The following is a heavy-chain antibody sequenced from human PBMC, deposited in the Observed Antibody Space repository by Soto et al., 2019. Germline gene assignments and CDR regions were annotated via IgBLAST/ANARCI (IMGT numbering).Heavy chain of an antibody. J-gene: IGHJ4*02. Sequence: GESLKISCKASGYSFISYWIGWVRQMPGKGLEWMGRIDPNDSETKYSPSFEGQVTISADRSINTAYLEWSSLKAADTAMYYCASRNCGGDCYSHFDSWGQGALVTVSS. V-gene: IGHV5-10-1*01. CDR1: GYSFISYW. CDR2: IDPNDSET. CDR3: ASRNCGGDCYSHFDS. D-gene: IGHD2-21*02.